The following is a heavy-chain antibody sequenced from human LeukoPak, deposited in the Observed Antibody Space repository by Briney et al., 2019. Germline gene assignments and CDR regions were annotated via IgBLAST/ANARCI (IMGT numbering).Heavy chain of an antibody. CDR3: ARGDSNTWYPSGLHFDY. Sequence: SETLFLTCTVSGGSISRTSYYWGWIRQPPGKGLEWIGSIYYSGSTYYNPSLNSRVTISADTSKNQFSLNLSSVTAADTAVYYCARGDSNTWYPSGLHFDYWGQGTLVSVSS. D-gene: IGHD2-2*01. CDR1: GGSISRTSYY. V-gene: IGHV4-39*07. CDR2: IYYSGST. J-gene: IGHJ4*02.